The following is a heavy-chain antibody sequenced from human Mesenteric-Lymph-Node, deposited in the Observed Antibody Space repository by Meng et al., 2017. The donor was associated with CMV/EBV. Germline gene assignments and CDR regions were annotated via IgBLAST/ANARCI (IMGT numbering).Heavy chain of an antibody. J-gene: IGHJ4*02. D-gene: IGHD5-12*01. CDR1: GFTFSSYW. V-gene: IGHV3-23*01. Sequence: GESLKISCAASGFTFSSYWMHWVRQAPGTGLEWVSTISGSGGTTYYAESVKGRFTISRDNSKNTLYLQMNSLRAEDTAVYYCVNLISRGYSGFDPYYFDYWGQGTLVTVSS. CDR2: ISGSGGTT. CDR3: VNLISRGYSGFDPYYFDY.